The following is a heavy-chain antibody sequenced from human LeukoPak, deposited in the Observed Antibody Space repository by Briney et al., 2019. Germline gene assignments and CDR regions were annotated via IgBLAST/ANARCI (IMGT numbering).Heavy chain of an antibody. Sequence: PGGALRLSCAASGFTFYSYWMHWVRQAPGKGLVWVSCINGEGSTSNYADSVKGRFTISRDNAKNSLYLQMNSLRAEDTALYYCANSPYDSSGFDYWGQGTLVTVSS. CDR3: ANSPYDSSGFDY. V-gene: IGHV3-74*01. CDR1: GFTFYSYW. D-gene: IGHD3-22*01. J-gene: IGHJ4*02. CDR2: INGEGSTS.